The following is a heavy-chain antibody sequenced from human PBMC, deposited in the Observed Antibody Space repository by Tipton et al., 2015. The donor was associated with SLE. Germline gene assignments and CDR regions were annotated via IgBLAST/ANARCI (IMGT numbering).Heavy chain of an antibody. CDR1: GGSFSGYY. D-gene: IGHD3-3*01. Sequence: LRLSCAVYGGSFSGYYWSWIRQPPGKGLEWIGEINHSGSTNYNPSLKSRVTISVDTSKNQFSLKLSSVTAADTAVYYCAREAYDFWSGPSAYFQHWGQGTLVTVSS. CDR3: AREAYDFWSGPSAYFQH. J-gene: IGHJ1*01. V-gene: IGHV4-34*01. CDR2: INHSGST.